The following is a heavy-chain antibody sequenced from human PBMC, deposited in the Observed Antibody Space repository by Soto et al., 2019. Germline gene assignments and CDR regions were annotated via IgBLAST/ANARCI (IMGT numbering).Heavy chain of an antibody. CDR2: IIPIFGTA. CDR3: ARAWVIVAQGAYYYYCMDV. D-gene: IGHD2-21*01. V-gene: IGHV1-69*01. J-gene: IGHJ6*02. Sequence: QVQLVQSGAEVKKPGSSVKVSCKASGGTFSSYAISWVRQAPGQGLEWMGGIIPIFGTANYAQKFQVRVTITANESTSTAYMELSSLSSEDTAVYYCARAWVIVAQGAYYYYCMDVWGQGTTVTVSS. CDR1: GGTFSSYA.